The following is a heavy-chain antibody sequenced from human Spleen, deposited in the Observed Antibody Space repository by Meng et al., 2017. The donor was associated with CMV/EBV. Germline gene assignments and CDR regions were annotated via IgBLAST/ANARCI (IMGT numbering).Heavy chain of an antibody. Sequence: GGSLRLSCAASGFTFDHYGMNWVRQTPGEGLEWVSGISGNTGFIGYADSVKGRFTISRDNSKNTLYLQMNSLRAEDTAVYYCARGGGYQLLLVYFDYWGQGTLVTVSS. CDR3: ARGGGYQLLLVYFDY. D-gene: IGHD2-2*01. V-gene: IGHV3-20*04. J-gene: IGHJ4*02. CDR1: GFTFDHYG. CDR2: ISGNTGFI.